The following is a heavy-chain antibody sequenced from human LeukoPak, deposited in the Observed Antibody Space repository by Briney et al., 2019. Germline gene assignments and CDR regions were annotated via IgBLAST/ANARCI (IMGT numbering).Heavy chain of an antibody. V-gene: IGHV3-73*01. J-gene: IGHJ4*02. Sequence: GGSLKLSCVASGFTFSGSAMHWVRQASGKGLEWVGRIRSKANSYATAYAASVKGRFTISRDDSKNTAYLQMNSLKTEDTAVYYCTSKPNCSSTSCYYFDYWGQGTLVTVSS. D-gene: IGHD2-2*01. CDR2: IRSKANSYAT. CDR3: TSKPNCSSTSCYYFDY. CDR1: GFTFSGSA.